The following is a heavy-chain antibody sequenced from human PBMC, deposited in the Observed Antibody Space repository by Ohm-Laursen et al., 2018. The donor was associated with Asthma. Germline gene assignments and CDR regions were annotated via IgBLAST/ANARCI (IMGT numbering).Heavy chain of an antibody. CDR3: ARDPVTIFGVVAPMDV. D-gene: IGHD3-3*01. CDR2: TYYSGNT. CDR1: GGSVSSDSYY. V-gene: IGHV4-61*01. J-gene: IGHJ6*02. Sequence: SDTLSLTCTVSGGSVSSDSYYWSWIRQPPGMGLEWIGYTYYSGNTNYNPSLKSRATISVDTSKNQFSLKLSSVTAADTAVFYCARDPVTIFGVVAPMDVWGQGTTVTVSS.